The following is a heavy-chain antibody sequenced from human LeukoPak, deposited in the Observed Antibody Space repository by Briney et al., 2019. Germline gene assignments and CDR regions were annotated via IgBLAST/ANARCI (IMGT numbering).Heavy chain of an antibody. D-gene: IGHD6-13*01. CDR3: TTHSTGYSSSWYYYYMDV. V-gene: IGHV3-11*01. CDR2: ISRSDSTI. CDR1: GFNLSDYY. J-gene: IGHJ6*03. Sequence: PGGSLRLSCAASGFNLSDYYMTWIRQAPGKGLEWVSYISRSDSTIYYADSVKGRFTISRDNAKNSLYLQMNSLRAEDTAVYYCTTHSTGYSSSWYYYYMDVWGKGTTVTVSS.